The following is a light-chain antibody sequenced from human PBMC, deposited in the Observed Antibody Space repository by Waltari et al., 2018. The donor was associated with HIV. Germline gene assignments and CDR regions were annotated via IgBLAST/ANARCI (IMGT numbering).Light chain of an antibody. CDR1: QNVFYSSNNKNY. Sequence: DIVMTQSPDSLAVSLGERATLKCKSSQNVFYSSNNKNYLSWYQHKPGQPPKLIIYWASSRQSGVPDRFSGSRSGTDFTLTISSLQAEDVAVYFCQQTYTIPPTFGGGTKVEIK. CDR2: WAS. CDR3: QQTYTIPPT. J-gene: IGKJ4*01. V-gene: IGKV4-1*01.